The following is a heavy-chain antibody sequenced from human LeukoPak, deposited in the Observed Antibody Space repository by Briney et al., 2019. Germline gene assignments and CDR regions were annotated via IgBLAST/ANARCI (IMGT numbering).Heavy chain of an antibody. CDR1: GFTFSSYG. D-gene: IGHD6-19*01. J-gene: IGHJ6*02. V-gene: IGHV3-30*18. Sequence: GRSLRLSCAASGFTFSSYGMHWVRQAPGKGQDWVAVISYDGSNKYYADSVKGRFTISRDNSKNTLYLQMNSLRAEDTAVYYCAKIDIAVAGTGDYYYGMDVWGQGTTVTVSS. CDR3: AKIDIAVAGTGDYYYGMDV. CDR2: ISYDGSNK.